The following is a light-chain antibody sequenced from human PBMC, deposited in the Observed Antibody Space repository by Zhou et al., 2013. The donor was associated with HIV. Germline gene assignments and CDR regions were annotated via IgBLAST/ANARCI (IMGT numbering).Light chain of an antibody. CDR3: QQRSNWPST. Sequence: EIVLTQSPATLSLSPGERATLSCRASQSVSSYLAWYQQKPGQAPRLLINRATGIPARFSGSGSGTDFTLTISSLEPEDFAVYYCQQRSNWPSTFGGGTKVEIK. J-gene: IGKJ4*01. CDR1: QSVSSY. V-gene: IGKV3-11*01.